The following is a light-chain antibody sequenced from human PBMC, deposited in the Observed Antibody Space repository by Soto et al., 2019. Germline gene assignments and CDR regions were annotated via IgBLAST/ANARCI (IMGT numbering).Light chain of an antibody. V-gene: IGKV1-39*01. CDR3: QQSYSTPQT. Sequence: DIKMTQSPSSLSASVGDRVTITCRASQSISNYLQWYQHKSGQAPRLLVYAASSLHSGVPSRFSGSGSGTDFTLTISSLQPEDVATYYCQQSYSTPQTFGQGTKVDIK. J-gene: IGKJ1*01. CDR2: AAS. CDR1: QSISNY.